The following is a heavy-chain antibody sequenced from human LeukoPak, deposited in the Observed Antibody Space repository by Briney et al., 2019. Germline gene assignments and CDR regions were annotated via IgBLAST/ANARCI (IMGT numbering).Heavy chain of an antibody. Sequence: SETLSLTCAVYGVSFSGYYWSWIRQPPGKGLEWIGEINHSGSTNYNPSLKSRVTISVDTSKNQFSLKLSSVTAADTAVYYCARRVKRITIFGVVISYYFDYWGQGTLVTVSS. J-gene: IGHJ4*02. V-gene: IGHV4-34*01. CDR1: GVSFSGYY. CDR3: ARRVKRITIFGVVISYYFDY. CDR2: INHSGST. D-gene: IGHD3-3*01.